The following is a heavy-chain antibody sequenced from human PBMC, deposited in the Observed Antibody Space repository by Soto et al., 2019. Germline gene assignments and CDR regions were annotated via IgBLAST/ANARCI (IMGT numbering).Heavy chain of an antibody. D-gene: IGHD3-22*01. V-gene: IGHV4-31*03. CDR2: IYYSGST. J-gene: IGHJ3*02. Sequence: ASEPLSLTCTVSGGSISSGGYYLSWIRQHPGKGLEWIGYIYYSGSTYYNPSLKSRVTISVDTSKNQFSLKLSSVTAADTAVYYCARERGDDYSDSSGYYYMGAFDIWGQGTMVTVSS. CDR3: ARERGDDYSDSSGYYYMGAFDI. CDR1: GGSISSGGYY.